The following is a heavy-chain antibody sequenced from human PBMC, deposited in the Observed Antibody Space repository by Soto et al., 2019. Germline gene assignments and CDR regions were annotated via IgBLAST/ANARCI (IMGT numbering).Heavy chain of an antibody. CDR2: INAYTGNT. Sequence: QVQLVKSGAEVKKPGASVKVSCKASGYTFTSYGFSWVRQAPGQGLEWMGWINAYTGNTNYAQKFQGRVTMTTDTSTSTAHMELWSLISDDTAVYYCARSWVTGKGGMDVWGQGTTVTVSS. CDR3: ARSWVTGKGGMDV. J-gene: IGHJ6*02. V-gene: IGHV1-18*04. CDR1: GYTFTSYG. D-gene: IGHD3-16*01.